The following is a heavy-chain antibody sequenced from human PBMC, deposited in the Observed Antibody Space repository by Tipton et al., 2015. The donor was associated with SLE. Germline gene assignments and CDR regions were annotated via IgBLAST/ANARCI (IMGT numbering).Heavy chain of an antibody. CDR1: GGSISGHY. D-gene: IGHD1-1*01. CDR3: GRGATTWRGAIYGMDV. Sequence: TLSLTCTVSGGSISGHYWSWIRQPPGKGLEWIGYIYSSGSTNYNPSLKSRVTISVDVSKNQFSLKLPSVTAADSAVYYCGRGATTWRGAIYGMDVWCQGTTVSVS. V-gene: IGHV4-59*11. J-gene: IGHJ6*02. CDR2: IYSSGST.